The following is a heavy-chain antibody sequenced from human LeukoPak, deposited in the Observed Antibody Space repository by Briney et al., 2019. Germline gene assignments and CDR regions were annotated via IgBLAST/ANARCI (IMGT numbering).Heavy chain of an antibody. D-gene: IGHD3-10*01. CDR3: ARTIPYGSGRQHPGKYYFDY. CDR1: GFTVSSNY. CDR2: IYSGGNT. Sequence: PGGSLRLSCAASGFTVSSNYMSWVRQAPGKGLEWVSVIYSGGNTYYADPVKGRFTISRDNSKNTVYFQLDSLRAEDTAVYYCARTIPYGSGRQHPGKYYFDYWGQGTLVTVSS. V-gene: IGHV3-53*01. J-gene: IGHJ4*02.